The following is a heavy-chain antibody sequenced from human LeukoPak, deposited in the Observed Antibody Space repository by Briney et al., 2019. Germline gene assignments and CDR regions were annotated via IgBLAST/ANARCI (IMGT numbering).Heavy chain of an antibody. CDR2: ISSSSSYI. CDR3: ARGRSVVVAAKGRHYMDV. J-gene: IGHJ6*03. V-gene: IGHV3-21*01. Sequence: GGSLRLSCAASGFTFSSYEMNWVRQAPGKGLEWVSSISSSSSYIYYADSVKGRFTISRDNAKNSLYLQMNSLRAEDTAVYYCARGRSVVVAAKGRHYMDVWGKGTTVTVSS. CDR1: GFTFSSYE. D-gene: IGHD2-15*01.